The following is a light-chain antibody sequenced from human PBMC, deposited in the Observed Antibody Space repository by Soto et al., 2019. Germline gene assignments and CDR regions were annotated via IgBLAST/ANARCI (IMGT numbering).Light chain of an antibody. CDR2: KAS. CDR1: QSISSW. V-gene: IGKV1-5*03. J-gene: IGKJ4*01. CDR3: QQYNSYSLT. Sequence: DIQMTQSPSTLSASVGDRVTITCRASQSISSWLAWYQQKPGKAPKLVIYKASSLEGGVPSRFSGSGSGTDFPFTISSLQPDDFATYYCQQYNSYSLTLGGGTK.